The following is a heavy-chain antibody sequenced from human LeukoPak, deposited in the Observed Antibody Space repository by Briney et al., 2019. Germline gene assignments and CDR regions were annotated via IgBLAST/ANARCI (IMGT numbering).Heavy chain of an antibody. V-gene: IGHV3-7*01. CDR2: INGDGSGK. J-gene: IGHJ6*04. Sequence: GGSLRLSCGFSGFTFSNYWMKWVRQAPGKGLEWVASINGDGSGKYSMDSVKDRVTISRDNAKNSLDLQINSLTVEDTAIYYCVRDDGDVWGKGTTVTVSS. CDR3: VRDDGDV. CDR1: GFTFSNYW.